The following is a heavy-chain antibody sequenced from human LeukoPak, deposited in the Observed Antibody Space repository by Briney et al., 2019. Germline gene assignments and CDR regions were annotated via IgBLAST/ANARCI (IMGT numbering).Heavy chain of an antibody. CDR1: GFTFSSYW. Sequence: QTGGSLRLSCAASGFTFSSYWMHWVRQAPGKGLVWVSSIKSDGSSTSYADSVKGRLTISRDNARNTLYLQMNSLRTEDTAVYYRATGNGHAFDIWGQGTMVTVSA. CDR3: ATGNGHAFDI. CDR2: IKSDGSST. D-gene: IGHD3-10*01. J-gene: IGHJ3*02. V-gene: IGHV3-74*01.